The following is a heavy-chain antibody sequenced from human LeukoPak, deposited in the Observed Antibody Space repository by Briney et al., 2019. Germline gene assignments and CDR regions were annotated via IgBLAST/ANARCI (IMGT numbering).Heavy chain of an antibody. CDR3: VRGGPSTWF. D-gene: IGHD3-22*01. CDR2: INDDGSDT. Sequence: GGPLRLSCAASGFTFKLYWMHWVRQVPGKGPVWVARINDDGSDTVYADSVKGRFTISRDDAKNMLFLQMNSLRGEDTAVYHCVRGGPSTWFWGQGTLVTVSS. J-gene: IGHJ4*02. CDR1: GFTFKLYW. V-gene: IGHV3-74*01.